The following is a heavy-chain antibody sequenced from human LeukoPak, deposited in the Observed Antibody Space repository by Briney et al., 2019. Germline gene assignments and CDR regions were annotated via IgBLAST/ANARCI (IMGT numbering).Heavy chain of an antibody. CDR1: GYTFTGYY. CDR3: ARATHRGYSDYDFDY. D-gene: IGHD5-12*01. CDR2: INPNSGDT. Sequence: ASVKVSCKAAGYTFTGYYMHWVRQAPGQGLEWMGWINPNSGDTKYAQKFQGRVTMTRDTSISTAYMELSRLTSDDTAVYFCARATHRGYSDYDFDYWGQGTLVTASS. J-gene: IGHJ4*02. V-gene: IGHV1-2*02.